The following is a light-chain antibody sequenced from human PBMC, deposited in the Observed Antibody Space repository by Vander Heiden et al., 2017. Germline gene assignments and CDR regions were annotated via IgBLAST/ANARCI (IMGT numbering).Light chain of an antibody. V-gene: IGLV2-23*02. CDR1: TSHIENYNL. CDR3: SSYRGNGDFVM. Sequence: QPALTQPASVSGSPGQPISISCTGTTSHIENYNLVSWYQQHPGKAPKLIIYEVTRRPSAVSHRFSGSKSGNTASLTISGLQAEDEADYYCSSYRGNGDFVMSGGGTKLTVL. J-gene: IGLJ3*02. CDR2: EVT.